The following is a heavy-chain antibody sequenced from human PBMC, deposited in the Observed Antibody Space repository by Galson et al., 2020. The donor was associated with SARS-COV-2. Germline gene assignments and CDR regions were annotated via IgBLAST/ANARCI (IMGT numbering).Heavy chain of an antibody. J-gene: IGHJ4*02. CDR2: ISAYNGNT. CDR1: GYTFTSYG. V-gene: IGHV1-18*04. CDR3: ARVEGDIVATIGEDY. Sequence: ASVKVSCKASGYTFTSYGINWVRQAPGQGLEWMGWISAYNGNTHYPQKLQGRVTMTTDTSTSTAYMELRSLRSDDTAVYYCARVEGDIVATIGEDYWGQGTLVTVSS. D-gene: IGHD5-12*01.